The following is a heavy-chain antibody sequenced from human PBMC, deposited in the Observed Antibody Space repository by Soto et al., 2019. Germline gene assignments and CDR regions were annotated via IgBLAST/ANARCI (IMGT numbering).Heavy chain of an antibody. CDR1: GYTFTSYC. D-gene: IGHD2-2*01. V-gene: IGHV1-18*01. J-gene: IGHJ3*02. CDR3: ARVGYCSSTSCYEYGAFDI. Sequence: GASVKVSCKASGYTFTSYCISWVRQAPGQGLEWMGWISAYNGNTNYAQKLQGRVTMTTDTSTSTAYMELRSLRSDDTAVYYCARVGYCSSTSCYEYGAFDIWGQGTMVTVS. CDR2: ISAYNGNT.